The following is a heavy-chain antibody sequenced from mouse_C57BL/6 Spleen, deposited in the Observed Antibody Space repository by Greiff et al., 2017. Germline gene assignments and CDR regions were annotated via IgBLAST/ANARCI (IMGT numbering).Heavy chain of an antibody. V-gene: IGHV1-69*01. D-gene: IGHD2-5*01. Sequence: VQLQQSGAELVMPGASVKLSCKASGYTFTSYWMHWVKQRPGQGLEWIGEIDPSDSYTNYNQKFKGKSTLTVDKSSSTAYMQLSSLTSEDSAVYYCARSYYSNNYAMDYWGQGTSVTVSS. CDR3: ARSYYSNNYAMDY. CDR2: IDPSDSYT. J-gene: IGHJ4*01. CDR1: GYTFTSYW.